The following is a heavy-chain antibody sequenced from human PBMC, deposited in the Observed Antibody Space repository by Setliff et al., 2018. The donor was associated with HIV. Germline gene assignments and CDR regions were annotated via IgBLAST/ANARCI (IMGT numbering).Heavy chain of an antibody. Sequence: SETLSLTCTVSGGSISSSSYYGGWIRQPPGKGLEWIGRIYYSGSTYYNPSLKSRVTISVDTSKNQFSLKLSSVTAADTAVYYCAGDSLVAAGIPSDYWGQGALVTVSS. V-gene: IGHV4-39*02. D-gene: IGHD2-2*02. CDR2: IYYSGST. CDR3: AGDSLVAAGIPSDY. CDR1: GGSISSSSYY. J-gene: IGHJ4*02.